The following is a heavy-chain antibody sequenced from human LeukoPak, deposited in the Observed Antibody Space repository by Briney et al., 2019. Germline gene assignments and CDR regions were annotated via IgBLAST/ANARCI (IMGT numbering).Heavy chain of an antibody. D-gene: IGHD2-2*02. CDR3: ARKAYQLLYRGGAYFDY. J-gene: IGHJ4*02. CDR1: GFTFNIYP. V-gene: IGHV3-30-3*01. Sequence: GGSLRLSCAASGFTFNIYPLHWVRQAPGKGLEWVTLISYDGNKIYYADSVKGRFTISRDNSKNTLYLQMNSLRAEDTAVYYCARKAYQLLYRGGAYFDYWGQGTLVTVSS. CDR2: ISYDGNKI.